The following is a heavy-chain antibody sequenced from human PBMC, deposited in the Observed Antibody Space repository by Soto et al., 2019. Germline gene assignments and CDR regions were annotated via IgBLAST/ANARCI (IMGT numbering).Heavy chain of an antibody. Sequence: QVQLVQSGGEVKKPGASVTVSCKASGYTFINYHITWVRQAPGQGLEWMAWINTYNGMTDYAQRFQGRVTMTRDISMSTAYMELRNLGSDDTAVYFCAKSPRGEMATDWGQGTLVTVSS. V-gene: IGHV1-18*01. J-gene: IGHJ4*02. D-gene: IGHD5-12*01. CDR2: INTYNGMT. CDR1: GYTFINYH. CDR3: AKSPRGEMATD.